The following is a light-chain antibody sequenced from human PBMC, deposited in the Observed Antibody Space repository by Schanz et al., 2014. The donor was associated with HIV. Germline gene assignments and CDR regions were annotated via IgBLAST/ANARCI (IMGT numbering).Light chain of an antibody. Sequence: DIQMTQSPSSLSTSVGDRVNITCRASQTISTFLNWYQQKPGTPPNLRIYAASRLQTGVPSRFSGSGSGTDFTLTISRLEPEDFAVYYCQQYGSSPLFGPGTKVDIK. J-gene: IGKJ3*01. CDR1: QTISTF. CDR2: AAS. V-gene: IGKV1-39*01. CDR3: QQYGSSPL.